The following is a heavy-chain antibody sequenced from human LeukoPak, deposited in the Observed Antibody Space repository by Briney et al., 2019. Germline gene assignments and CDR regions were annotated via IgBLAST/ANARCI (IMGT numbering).Heavy chain of an antibody. CDR1: GYTFTGYY. Sequence: ASVKVSCKASGYTFTGYYMHWVRQAPGQGLEWMGWINTNTGNPTYAQGFTGRFVFSLDTSVSTAYLQISSLKAEDTAVYYCARDGDSSYDCLFDYWGQGTLVTVSS. J-gene: IGHJ4*02. D-gene: IGHD5-12*01. V-gene: IGHV7-4-1*02. CDR3: ARDGDSSYDCLFDY. CDR2: INTNTGNP.